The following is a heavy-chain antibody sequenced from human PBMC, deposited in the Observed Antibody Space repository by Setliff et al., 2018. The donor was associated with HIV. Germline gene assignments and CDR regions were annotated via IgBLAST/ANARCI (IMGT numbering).Heavy chain of an antibody. V-gene: IGHV3-74*03. CDR2: LNTDGSST. Sequence: GGSLRLSCAASGFTFSSYWMHWVRQAPGKGLVWVSRLNTDGSSTKYADSVKGRFTISRDNSKNTLYLQMNSLKTEDTAVYYCARIVILVVAGTDYYGMDVWGQGTTVTVSS. J-gene: IGHJ6*02. CDR3: ARIVILVVAGTDYYGMDV. D-gene: IGHD3-22*01. CDR1: GFTFSSYW.